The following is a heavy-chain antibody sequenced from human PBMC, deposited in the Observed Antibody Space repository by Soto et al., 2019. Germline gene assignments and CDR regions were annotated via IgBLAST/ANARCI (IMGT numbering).Heavy chain of an antibody. Sequence: GGSLRRACAASGCTVSSYSMNWVRQAPGKGVEGVSSISSSSSYIYYADSVKGRFTISRDNAKNSLYLQMNSLRAEDTAVYYCARAVAATRYYYYGMDVWGQGTTVTVSS. CDR2: ISSSSSYI. CDR1: GCTVSSYS. D-gene: IGHD2-15*01. J-gene: IGHJ6*02. V-gene: IGHV3-21*01. CDR3: ARAVAATRYYYYGMDV.